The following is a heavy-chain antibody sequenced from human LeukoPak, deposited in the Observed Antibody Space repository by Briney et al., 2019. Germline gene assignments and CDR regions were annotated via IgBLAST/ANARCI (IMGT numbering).Heavy chain of an antibody. CDR3: AKDMRQQPINWFDP. Sequence: GRSLRLSCAASGFTFDDYAMHWVRQAPGKGLEWVSGISWNSGSIGYADSVKGRFTISRDNAKNSLYLQMNSLRAEDTALYYCAKDMRQQPINWFDPWGQGTLVTVSS. J-gene: IGHJ5*02. V-gene: IGHV3-9*01. CDR2: ISWNSGSI. D-gene: IGHD6-13*01. CDR1: GFTFDDYA.